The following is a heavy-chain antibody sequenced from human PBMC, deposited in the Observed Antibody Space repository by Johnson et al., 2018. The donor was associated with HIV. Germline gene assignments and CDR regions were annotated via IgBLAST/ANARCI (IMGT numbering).Heavy chain of an antibody. CDR3: ASSSPRDAFDI. CDR2: GSYDGTNE. CDR1: GFTFDDYG. Sequence: VQLVESGGGVVQPERSLRLSCAASGFTFDDYGMSWVRQAPGKGLEWVAFGSYDGTNEFYADPVKGRFTISRENSKNTLYLEMNSLSAEDTAVYYCASSSPRDAFDIWGQGTMVTVSS. V-gene: IGHV3-30*03. J-gene: IGHJ3*02.